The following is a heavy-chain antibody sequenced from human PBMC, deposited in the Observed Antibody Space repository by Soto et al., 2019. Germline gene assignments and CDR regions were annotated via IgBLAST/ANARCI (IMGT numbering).Heavy chain of an antibody. CDR1: GGSISGYY. CDR2: IYYNGST. Sequence: SETLSLTCTVSGGSISGYYWSWIRQPPGMGLEWIGYIYYNGSTSYNPSLKSRVTISVDTSKNQFSLKLSSVTAADTAVYYCARTYYDFWSGYWRWFDPWGQGTLVTVSS. CDR3: ARTYYDFWSGYWRWFDP. V-gene: IGHV4-59*01. J-gene: IGHJ5*02. D-gene: IGHD3-3*01.